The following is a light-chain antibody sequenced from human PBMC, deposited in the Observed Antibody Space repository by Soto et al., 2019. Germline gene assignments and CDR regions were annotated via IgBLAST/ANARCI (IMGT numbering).Light chain of an antibody. CDR3: QQRTKWPT. CDR1: ESVSDY. J-gene: IGKJ5*01. Sequence: EIVLTQSPATLSLSPGERATLSCGASESVSDYLVWYQQRPGQAPRLLIYDASVRATGIPARFSGSGFGTDFTLTISSLEPEDSAVYYCQQRTKWPTFGQGTRLEMK. CDR2: DAS. V-gene: IGKV3-11*01.